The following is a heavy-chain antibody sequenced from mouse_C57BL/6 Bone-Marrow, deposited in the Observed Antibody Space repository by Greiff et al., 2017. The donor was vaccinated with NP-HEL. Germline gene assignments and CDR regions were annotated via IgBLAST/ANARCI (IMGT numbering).Heavy chain of an antibody. CDR1: GFTFSDYY. CDR2: ISNGGGST. D-gene: IGHD2-4*01. Sequence: EVNVVESGGGLVQPGGSLKLSCAASGFTFSDYYMYWVRQTPEKRLEWVAYISNGGGSTYYPDTVKGRFTISRDNAKNTLYLQMSRLKSEDTAMYYCARQDDYSWFAYWGQGTLVTVSA. V-gene: IGHV5-12*01. J-gene: IGHJ3*01. CDR3: ARQDDYSWFAY.